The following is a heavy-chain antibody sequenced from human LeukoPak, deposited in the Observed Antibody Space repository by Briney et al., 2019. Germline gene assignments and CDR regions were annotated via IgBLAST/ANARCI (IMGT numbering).Heavy chain of an antibody. CDR3: ARISVLRYFDWLLGEDNWFDP. V-gene: IGHV1-2*02. D-gene: IGHD3-9*01. CDR2: INPNSGGT. CDR1: GYTFTGYY. Sequence: GASVKVSCKASGYTFTGYYMHWVRQATGQGLEWMGWINPNSGGTNYAQKFQGRVTMTRATSISTAYMELSRLRSDDTAVYYCARISVLRYFDWLLGEDNWFDPWGQGTLVTVSS. J-gene: IGHJ5*02.